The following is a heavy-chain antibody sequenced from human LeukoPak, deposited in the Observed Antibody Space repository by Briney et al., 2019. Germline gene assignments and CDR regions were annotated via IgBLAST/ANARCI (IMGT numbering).Heavy chain of an antibody. CDR2: ISYNGNT. Sequence: KTSETLSLTCTVSGASMSYYYWSWIRQLPGEGLEWLGYISYNGNTEYNPSLKSRVTISKDTSKNQFSLELSSVTAADTAVYYCARAGGAVGATTWNHWGQGTLVTVSS. V-gene: IGHV4-59*01. CDR1: GASMSYYY. D-gene: IGHD1-26*01. J-gene: IGHJ4*02. CDR3: ARAGGAVGATTWNH.